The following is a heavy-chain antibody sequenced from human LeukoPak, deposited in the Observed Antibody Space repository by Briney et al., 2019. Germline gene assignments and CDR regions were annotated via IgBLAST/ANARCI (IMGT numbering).Heavy chain of an antibody. D-gene: IGHD4-17*01. CDR1: GFTFSNYW. J-gene: IGHJ3*02. CDR3: ARDYGDAFDI. CDR2: INSDGSST. Sequence: GGSLRLSCAASGFTFSNYWMHWVRQAPGKGLVWVSLINSDGSSTNYADSVKGRFTIYRDNAKNTLYLQMNSLRAEDTAVYYCARDYGDAFDIWGQGTMVTVSS. V-gene: IGHV3-74*01.